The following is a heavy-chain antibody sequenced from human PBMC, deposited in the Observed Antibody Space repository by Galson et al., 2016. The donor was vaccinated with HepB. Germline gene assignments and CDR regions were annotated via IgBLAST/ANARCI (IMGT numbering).Heavy chain of an antibody. CDR2: IRTSSDYT. CDR3: ARTSNGWYGDF. V-gene: IGHV3-21*01. CDR1: GFTFSDYS. Sequence: SLRLSCAASGFTFSDYSLIWVRQAPGKGLEWVSSIRTSSDYTYYAASVRGRFTVSRDNAKDSLSLQMNSLTADDTAVYYCARTSNGWYGDFWGQGTLVTVSS. D-gene: IGHD6-19*01. J-gene: IGHJ4*02.